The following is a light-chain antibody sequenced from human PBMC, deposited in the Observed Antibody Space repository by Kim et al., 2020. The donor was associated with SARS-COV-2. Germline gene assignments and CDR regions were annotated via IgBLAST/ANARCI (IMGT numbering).Light chain of an antibody. V-gene: IGKV1-5*03. Sequence: DIQMTQSPSTLSASVGDRVTITCRASQTISSWLAWYQQKPGKAPKLLLYQASSLESGVPSRFSGSGSGTEFTLTINSLQPDDFATYYCQQYDTYSRTFGQGTKVEIK. CDR1: QTISSW. CDR3: QQYDTYSRT. J-gene: IGKJ1*01. CDR2: QAS.